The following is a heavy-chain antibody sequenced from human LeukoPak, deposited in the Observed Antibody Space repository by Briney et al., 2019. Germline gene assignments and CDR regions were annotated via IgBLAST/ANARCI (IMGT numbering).Heavy chain of an antibody. J-gene: IGHJ6*02. CDR2: IYPGDSDT. CDR1: GYNFNSYW. V-gene: IGHV5-51*01. Sequence: GESLKISCKGSGYNFNSYWIGWVRQMPGKGLEWMGIIYPGDSDTRYSLSFRGQVTVSADKSINTAYLQWSSLKASDTAVYYCARCYCSSSDCQTYYYAMDVWGQGTTVTVSS. CDR3: ARCYCSSSDCQTYYYAMDV. D-gene: IGHD2-2*01.